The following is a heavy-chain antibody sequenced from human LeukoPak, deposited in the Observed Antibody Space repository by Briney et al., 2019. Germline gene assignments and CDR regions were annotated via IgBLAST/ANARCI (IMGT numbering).Heavy chain of an antibody. D-gene: IGHD3-22*01. J-gene: IGHJ6*03. V-gene: IGHV1-69*05. CDR3: ARGYDSSGYYYPDNYYYYYMDV. Sequence: GALVKVSCKASGGTFSSYAISWVRQAPGQGLEWMGGIIPIFGTANYAQKFQGRVTITTDESTSTAYMELSSLRSEDTAVYYCARGYDSSGYYYPDNYYYYYMDVWGKGTTVTVSS. CDR1: GGTFSSYA. CDR2: IIPIFGTA.